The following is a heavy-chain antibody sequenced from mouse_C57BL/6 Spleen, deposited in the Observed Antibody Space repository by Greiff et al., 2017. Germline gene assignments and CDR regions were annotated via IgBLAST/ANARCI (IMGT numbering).Heavy chain of an antibody. D-gene: IGHD2-3*01. V-gene: IGHV14-4*01. J-gene: IGHJ3*01. CDR2: IDPENGDT. CDR3: TFPMRAY. Sequence: EVQGVESGAELVRPGASVKLSCTASGFNIKDDYMHWVKQRPEQGLEWIGWIDPENGDTEYASKFQGKATITADTSSNTAYLQLSSLTSEDTAVYYCTFPMRAYWGQGTLVTVSA. CDR1: GFNIKDDY.